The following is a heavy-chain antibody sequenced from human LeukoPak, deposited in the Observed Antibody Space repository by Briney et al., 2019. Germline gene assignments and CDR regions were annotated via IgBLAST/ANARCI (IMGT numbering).Heavy chain of an antibody. D-gene: IGHD5-18*01. J-gene: IGHJ4*02. V-gene: IGHV4-4*07. CDR2: IYTTGST. CDR3: ARDRGGYNYGYSFDY. Sequence: SETLSLTCTVSGGSVSGYYWNWIRQPAGRGLEWIGRIYTTGSTNYNPSLKSRVTMSVDTSKNQFSLKLFSVTAADTAVYYCARDRGGYNYGYSFDYWGQGTLVTVSS. CDR1: GGSVSGYY.